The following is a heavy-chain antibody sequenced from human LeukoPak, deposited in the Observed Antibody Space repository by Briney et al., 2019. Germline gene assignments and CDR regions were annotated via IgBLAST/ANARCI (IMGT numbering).Heavy chain of an antibody. CDR1: GFTFSSYW. CDR3: AKGEKDCSSTRCYYELWY. Sequence: PGGSLRLSCAASGFTFSSYWMHWVRQAPGKGLVWVSRINSDGSSTSYADSVKGRFTISRDNAKNTLYLQMNSLRAEDTAVYYCAKGEKDCSSTRCYYELWYCGQGTLGTASS. D-gene: IGHD2-2*01. V-gene: IGHV3-74*01. CDR2: INSDGSST. J-gene: IGHJ4*02.